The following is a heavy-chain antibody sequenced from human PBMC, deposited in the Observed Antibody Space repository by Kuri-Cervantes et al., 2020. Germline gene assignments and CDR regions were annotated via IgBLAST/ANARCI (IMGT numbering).Heavy chain of an antibody. CDR3: ARDLPAPHIVVVPAADQKYYYYYGMDV. Sequence: GESLKISCAASGFTFSSYSMNWVRQAPGKGLEWVSSISSSSSYIYYADSVKGRFTISRDNAKNSLYLQMNSLRDEDTAVYYCARDLPAPHIVVVPAADQKYYYYYGMDVWGQGTTVTVSS. J-gene: IGHJ6*02. D-gene: IGHD2-2*01. CDR2: ISSSSSYI. CDR1: GFTFSSYS. V-gene: IGHV3-21*01.